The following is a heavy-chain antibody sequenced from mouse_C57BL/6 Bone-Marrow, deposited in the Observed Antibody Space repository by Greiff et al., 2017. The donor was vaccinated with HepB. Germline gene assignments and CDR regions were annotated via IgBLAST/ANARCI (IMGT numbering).Heavy chain of an antibody. V-gene: IGHV1-18*01. CDR2: INPNNGGT. CDR3: TRSDDGYYRYWFAY. J-gene: IGHJ3*01. Sequence: EVQLQQSGPELVKPGASVKIPCKASGYTFTDYNMDWVKQSHGKSLEWIGDINPNNGGTIYNQKFKGKATLTEDKSSSTAYMELRSLTSEDTAVYYCTRSDDGYYRYWFAYWGQGTLVTVSA. D-gene: IGHD2-3*01. CDR1: GYTFTDYN.